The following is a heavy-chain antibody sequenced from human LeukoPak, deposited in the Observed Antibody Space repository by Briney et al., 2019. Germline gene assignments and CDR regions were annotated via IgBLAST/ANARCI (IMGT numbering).Heavy chain of an antibody. J-gene: IGHJ5*02. Sequence: SETLSLTCTVSGGSISSGDYYWSWIRQPPGKGLEWIGYIYYSGSTYYNPSLKSRVTTSVDTPKNQFSLKLSSVTAADTAVYYCARGRVGDCIAPWGQGTLVTVSS. CDR1: GGSISSGDYY. V-gene: IGHV4-30-4*01. D-gene: IGHD6-13*01. CDR2: IYYSGST. CDR3: ARGRVGDCIAP.